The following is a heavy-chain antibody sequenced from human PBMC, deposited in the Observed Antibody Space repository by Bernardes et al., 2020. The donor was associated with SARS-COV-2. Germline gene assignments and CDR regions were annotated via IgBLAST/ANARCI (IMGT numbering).Heavy chain of an antibody. J-gene: IGHJ4*02. D-gene: IGHD5-12*01. Sequence: SLRLSCAASGFTFDTYPINWVRQAPGKGLEWVSSISSRSNYIYYADSVKGRFTVSRDNAKNSLYLQMNSLRAEDTAVYYCARGYSGYYFDYWGQGTLVTVSS. V-gene: IGHV3-21*01. CDR3: ARGYSGYYFDY. CDR2: ISSRSNYI. CDR1: GFTFDTYP.